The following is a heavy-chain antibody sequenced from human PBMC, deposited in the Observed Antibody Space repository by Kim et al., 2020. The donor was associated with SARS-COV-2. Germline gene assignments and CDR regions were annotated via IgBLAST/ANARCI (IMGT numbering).Heavy chain of an antibody. Sequence: ADSVQCRFPISRDNSKNTLYLQMNSLSADDTAVYYCARSGSGSYYSQFYYWGQGTLVTVSS. J-gene: IGHJ4*02. CDR3: ARSGSGSYYSQFYY. D-gene: IGHD3-10*01. V-gene: IGHV3-30*01.